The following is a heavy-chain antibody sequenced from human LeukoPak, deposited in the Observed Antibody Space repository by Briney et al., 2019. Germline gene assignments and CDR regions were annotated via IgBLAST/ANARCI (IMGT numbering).Heavy chain of an antibody. CDR3: ASHPTSYSSSWPLGFDY. V-gene: IGHV3-30-3*01. D-gene: IGHD6-13*01. Sequence: PGRSLRLSCAASGFTFSSYAMHWVRQAPGKGLEWVAVISYDGSNKYYADSVKGRFTISRDNSKNTLYLQMNSLRAEDTAVYYCASHPTSYSSSWPLGFDYWGQGTLVTVSS. J-gene: IGHJ4*02. CDR2: ISYDGSNK. CDR1: GFTFSSYA.